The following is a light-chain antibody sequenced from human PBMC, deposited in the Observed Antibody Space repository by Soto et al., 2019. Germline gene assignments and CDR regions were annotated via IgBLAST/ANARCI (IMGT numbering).Light chain of an antibody. CDR3: AAWDDGLNGSNWV. Sequence: QSVLTQPPSASGTPGQRVTISCSGSSSNIGSNAVNWYQQLPGTAPKLLIYSSNRRPSGVPDRFSASKSGTSASLAISGLQSEDEADYYCAAWDDGLNGSNWVFGGGTKVTV. J-gene: IGLJ3*02. CDR2: SSN. V-gene: IGLV1-44*01. CDR1: SSNIGSNA.